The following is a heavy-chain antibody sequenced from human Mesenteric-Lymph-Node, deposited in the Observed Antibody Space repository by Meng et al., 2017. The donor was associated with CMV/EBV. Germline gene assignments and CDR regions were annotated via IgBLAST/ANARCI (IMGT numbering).Heavy chain of an antibody. J-gene: IGHJ4*02. CDR2: IYYSGST. CDR1: GGSISNQY. V-gene: IGHV4-59*11. Sequence: GSLRLSCAVSGGSISNQYWSWIRQPPGKGLEWIGYIYYSGSTNYNPSLKSRVTISVDTSKNQFSLKLSSVTAADTAVYYCARQGSKFDYWGQGTLVTVSS. D-gene: IGHD4-11*01. CDR3: ARQGSKFDY.